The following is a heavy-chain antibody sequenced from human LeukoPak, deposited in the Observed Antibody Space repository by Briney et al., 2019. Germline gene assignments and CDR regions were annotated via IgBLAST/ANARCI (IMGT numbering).Heavy chain of an antibody. D-gene: IGHD4/OR15-4a*01. CDR2: ISTTSGNI. V-gene: IGHV3-21*04. J-gene: IGHJ4*02. Sequence: TPGGSLRLSCAASGFTFSSYSMNWVRQAPGKGLEWVAAISTTSGNIYYADSVKGRFTISRDNSKNTLYLQMNSLRAEDTAVYYCARRAGAYSHPYDYWGQGTLVTVSS. CDR3: ARRAGAYSHPYDY. CDR1: GFTFSSYS.